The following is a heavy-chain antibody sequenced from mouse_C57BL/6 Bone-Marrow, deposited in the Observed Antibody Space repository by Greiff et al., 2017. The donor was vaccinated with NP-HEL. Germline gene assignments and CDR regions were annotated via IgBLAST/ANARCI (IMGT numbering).Heavy chain of an antibody. CDR2: IWSGGST. D-gene: IGHD2-5*01. J-gene: IGHJ3*01. CDR3: AKTPYYSNQFAY. Sequence: VHLVESGPGLVQPSQSLSITCTVSGFSLTSYGVHWVRQPPGKGLEWLGVIWSGGSTDYNAAFISRLSISKDNSKSQVFFKMNSLQADDTAIYYCAKTPYYSNQFAYWGQGTLVTVSA. CDR1: GFSLTSYG. V-gene: IGHV2-4*01.